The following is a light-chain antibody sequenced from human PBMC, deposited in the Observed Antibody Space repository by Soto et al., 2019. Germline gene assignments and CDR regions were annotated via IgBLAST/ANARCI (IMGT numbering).Light chain of an antibody. CDR2: DAS. CDR1: PSVSNS. V-gene: IGKV3-11*01. Sequence: ESVLTQSPATLSLSPGERATLSCRASPSVSNSLAWYQHKPGQAPRLLIYDASNRATGVPTRFSGSGSGTDFTLTISSLGPEEFAVYYCQQRSQWPPVSFGGGTRVEIK. J-gene: IGKJ4*01. CDR3: QQRSQWPPVS.